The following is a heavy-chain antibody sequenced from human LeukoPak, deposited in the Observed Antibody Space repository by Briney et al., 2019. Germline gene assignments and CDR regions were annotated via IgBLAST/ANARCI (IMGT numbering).Heavy chain of an antibody. CDR2: INHSGST. Sequence: ASETLSLTCAVYGGSFSGYYWSWIRQPPGKGLEWIGEINHSGSTNYNPSLKSRVTISVDTSKNQFSLKLSSVTAADTAVYYCARAAYNWNGSSRIFDYWGQGTLVTVSS. CDR3: ARAAYNWNGSSRIFDY. CDR1: GGSFSGYY. V-gene: IGHV4-34*01. D-gene: IGHD1-20*01. J-gene: IGHJ4*02.